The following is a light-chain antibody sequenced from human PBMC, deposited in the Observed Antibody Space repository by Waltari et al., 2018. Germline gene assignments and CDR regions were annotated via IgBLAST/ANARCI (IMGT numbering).Light chain of an antibody. CDR1: TSDIGSHNI. Sequence: QSALTQPASMYGSPGQSITVSCTGATSDIGSHNIVSWYQQHPGKAPKLILYDVNRRPSGVSDRFSGSKSGITASLTISGLQAEDEADYYCCSYAGSTTWVFGGGTKLTVL. J-gene: IGLJ3*02. V-gene: IGLV2-23*02. CDR2: DVN. CDR3: CSYAGSTTWV.